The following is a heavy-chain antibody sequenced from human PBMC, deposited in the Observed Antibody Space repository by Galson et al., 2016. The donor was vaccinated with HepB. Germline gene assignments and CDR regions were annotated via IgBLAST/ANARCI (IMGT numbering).Heavy chain of an antibody. V-gene: IGHV4-59*01. CDR2: IHHSGST. D-gene: IGHD1-26*01. CDR1: GAPITNFY. CDR3: ARVGRWEPYNWFDP. Sequence: SETLSPTCNVSGAPITNFYWSWIRQPPGKGLEWIGYIHHSGSTNYKPSLKSRVIISMDTSKNQFSLNLNSVTTADTAVDYCARVGRWEPYNWFDPWGQGTQVTVSS. J-gene: IGHJ5*02.